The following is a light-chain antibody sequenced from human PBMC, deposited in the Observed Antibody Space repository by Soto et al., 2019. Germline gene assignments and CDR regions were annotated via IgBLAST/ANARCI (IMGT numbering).Light chain of an antibody. CDR3: TSYTTSGPRDV. CDR1: SRDVGAYDY. CDR2: DVS. J-gene: IGLJ1*01. V-gene: IGLV2-14*01. Sequence: QSALTQPASVSGSPGQSITISCTGTSRDVGAYDYVSWFQQHPGKAPKLMIYDVSDRPSGVSNRFSGSKSVNTASLTISGLQAEDEAYYYCTSYTTSGPRDVFGTGTKLTVL.